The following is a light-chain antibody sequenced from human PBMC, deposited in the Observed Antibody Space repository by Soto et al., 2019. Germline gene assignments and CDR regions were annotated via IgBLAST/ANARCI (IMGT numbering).Light chain of an antibody. J-gene: IGLJ2*01. CDR2: VNSDGSH. CDR3: QTWGTGSVV. CDR1: SGYSSYA. V-gene: IGLV4-69*01. Sequence: VLTQSPSASASLGASVKLTCTLSSGYSSYAIAWHQQQPEKGPRYLMKVNSDGSHNKGDGIPDRFSGSSSGAERYLTISSLQSEDEADYYCQTWGTGSVVFGGGTKVTVL.